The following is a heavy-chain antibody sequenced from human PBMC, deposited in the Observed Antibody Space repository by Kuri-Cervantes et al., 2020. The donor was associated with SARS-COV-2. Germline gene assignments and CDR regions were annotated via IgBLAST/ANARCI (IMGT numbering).Heavy chain of an antibody. Sequence: GGSLRLSCAASGFTFSSYAMHWVRQAPGKGLEYVSAISSNGGNTYYADSVKGRFTISRDNAKNSLYLQMNSLRAEDTAVYYCARDSITMVQGVTSDAFDIWGQGTMVTVSS. CDR1: GFTFSSYA. CDR3: ARDSITMVQGVTSDAFDI. V-gene: IGHV3-64*02. J-gene: IGHJ3*02. CDR2: ISSNGGNT. D-gene: IGHD3-10*01.